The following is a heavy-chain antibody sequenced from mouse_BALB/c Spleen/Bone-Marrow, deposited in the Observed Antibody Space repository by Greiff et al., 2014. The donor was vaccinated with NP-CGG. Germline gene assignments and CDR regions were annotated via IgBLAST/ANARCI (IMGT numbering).Heavy chain of an antibody. Sequence: VQLQQSGAELMKPGASVKISCKATGYTFSSYWIEWVKQRPGHGLEWIGEILSGSGSTNYNEKFKGKATFTADTSSNTAYMQLSSLTSEDSAVYYCARELGLRLAYWGQGTLVTVSA. J-gene: IGHJ3*01. CDR1: GYTFSSYW. V-gene: IGHV1-9*01. D-gene: IGHD3-1*01. CDR2: ILSGSGST. CDR3: ARELGLRLAY.